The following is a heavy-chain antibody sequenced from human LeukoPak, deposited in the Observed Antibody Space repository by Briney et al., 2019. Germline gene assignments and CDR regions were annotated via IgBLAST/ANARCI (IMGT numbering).Heavy chain of an antibody. CDR2: VYYSVST. CDR3: AGTSISYYDILTGPKSFDY. D-gene: IGHD3-9*01. Sequence: PSETLSLTCTVSGGSISSSSYYWGWIRQPPGKGLGWIGCVYYSVSTYYNPSCKSRVPISVDTSKNQFSLKLNSVTAADTAVYYCAGTSISYYDILTGPKSFDYWGQGTLVTVSS. CDR1: GGSISSSSYY. V-gene: IGHV4-39*01. J-gene: IGHJ4*02.